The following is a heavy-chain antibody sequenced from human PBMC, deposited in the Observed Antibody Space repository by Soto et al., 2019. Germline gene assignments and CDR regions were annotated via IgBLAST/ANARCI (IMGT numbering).Heavy chain of an antibody. CDR3: GREGGGSDDFWSGYPYYFDY. J-gene: IGHJ4*02. CDR2: ISAYNGNT. CDR1: GYTFTSYG. V-gene: IGHV1-18*01. Sequence: QVQLVQSGAEVKKPGASVKVSCKASGYTFTSYGISWVRQAPGQGLEWMGWISAYNGNTNYAQKLQGRVTMTTDTSKSAAYMELRSLRSDDTAVYYCGREGGGSDDFWSGYPYYFDYWGQGTLVTVSS. D-gene: IGHD3-3*01.